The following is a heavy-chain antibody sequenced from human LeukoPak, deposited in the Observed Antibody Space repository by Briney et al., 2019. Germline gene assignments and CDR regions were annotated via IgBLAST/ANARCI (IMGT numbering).Heavy chain of an antibody. V-gene: IGHV3-7*01. CDR1: GFTFSSDW. CDR2: INQDGSEK. CDR3: ARDGRGGYLDV. Sequence: GGSLRLSCAASGFTFSSDWMSWVRQAPGKGLGWVANINQDGSEKYYVDSVKGRFTISKDNTKNSLYLQMNSLRAEGAAVYYCARDGRGGYLDVWGKGTTVTVSS. J-gene: IGHJ6*03. D-gene: IGHD1-14*01.